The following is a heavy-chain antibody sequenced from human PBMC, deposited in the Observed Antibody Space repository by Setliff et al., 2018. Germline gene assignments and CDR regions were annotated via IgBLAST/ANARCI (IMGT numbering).Heavy chain of an antibody. CDR3: ARVGVTSGWAY. J-gene: IGHJ4*02. V-gene: IGHV4-39*01. CDR1: GGYIGGTSYY. Sequence: SETLSLTCIVSGGYIGGTSYYWGWIRQPPGKGLEWIGSIHFRRTTYYNPSLNSQVTISVETSKNQFSLNLNSVTAADTAVYYCARVGVTSGWAYWGLGTLVTVSS. CDR2: IHFRRTT. D-gene: IGHD6-19*01.